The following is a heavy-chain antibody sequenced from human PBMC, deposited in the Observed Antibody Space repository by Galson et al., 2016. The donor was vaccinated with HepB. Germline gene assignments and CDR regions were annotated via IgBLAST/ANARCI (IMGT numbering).Heavy chain of an antibody. J-gene: IGHJ6*02. CDR1: GASISGYY. CDR3: ARDDSGGWYGFHYGMDV. CDR2: IYYSGRT. V-gene: IGHV4-59*01. Sequence: ETLSLTCTVSGASISGYYLSWIRQPPGKGLEWIGYIYYSGRTNYNPSLKSRVTISVDTSKNQFSLKRSSVTAADTAGYYCARDDSGGWYGFHYGMDVWGQGTTVTVSS. D-gene: IGHD6-19*01.